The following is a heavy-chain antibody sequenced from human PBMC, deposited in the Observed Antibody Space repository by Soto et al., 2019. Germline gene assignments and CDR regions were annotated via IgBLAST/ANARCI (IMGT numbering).Heavy chain of an antibody. D-gene: IGHD2-2*02. Sequence: QVQLVQSGAEVKKPGASVKVSCKASGYTFTSYAMHWVCQAPGQRLEWMGWINAGNGNTKYSQKFHGRVTITRDTSASTAYMELSSMRSEDTAVYYCARTGYCSSTSCYSNYYYYYMDVWGKGTTVTVSS. J-gene: IGHJ6*03. CDR1: GYTFTSYA. CDR2: INAGNGNT. V-gene: IGHV1-3*01. CDR3: ARTGYCSSTSCYSNYYYYYMDV.